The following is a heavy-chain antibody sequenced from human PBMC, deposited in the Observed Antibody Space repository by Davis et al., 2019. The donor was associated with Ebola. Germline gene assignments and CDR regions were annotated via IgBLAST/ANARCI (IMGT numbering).Heavy chain of an antibody. V-gene: IGHV1-46*01. Sequence: ASVKVSCKASGYTFTSYYMHWVRQAPGQGLEWMGIINPSGGSTSYAQKFQGRVTMTRDTSTSTVYMELSSLRSDDSAMYYCAREAADHRGIDFWGQGTMVTVSS. J-gene: IGHJ4*02. CDR1: GYTFTSYY. CDR3: AREAADHRGIDF. D-gene: IGHD1-14*01. CDR2: INPSGGST.